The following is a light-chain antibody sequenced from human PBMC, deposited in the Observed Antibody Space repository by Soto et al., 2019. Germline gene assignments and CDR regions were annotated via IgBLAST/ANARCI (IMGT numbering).Light chain of an antibody. V-gene: IGLV2-14*01. CDR1: SSDVGGYNF. Sequence: QSALTQPASVSGSPGQSITISCTGTSSDVGGYNFVSWYQQHPDKAPKLMIYDVTNRPSGVSNRCSGSKSGNTASLTISGLQAEDEADYYCSSYTSISTYVFGTGTRSPS. CDR2: DVT. CDR3: SSYTSISTYV. J-gene: IGLJ1*01.